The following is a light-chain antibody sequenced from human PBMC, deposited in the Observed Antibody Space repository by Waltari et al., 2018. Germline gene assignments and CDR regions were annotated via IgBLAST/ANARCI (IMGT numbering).Light chain of an antibody. V-gene: IGKV3-20*01. Sequence: EIVLTQSPGTLSLSPGERATLSCRASQSVSRSLAWYQQKPGQAPRLLIYGASSRDTGVPDRVSGSGSGTDFSLTISRLDPEDFAVYYCQHYVRLPVSFGQGTKVEIK. CDR2: GAS. J-gene: IGKJ1*01. CDR1: QSVSRS. CDR3: QHYVRLPVS.